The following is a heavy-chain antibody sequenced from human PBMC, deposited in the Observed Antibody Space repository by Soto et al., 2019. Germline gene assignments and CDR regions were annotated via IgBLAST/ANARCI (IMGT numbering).Heavy chain of an antibody. CDR3: ARDMGSSGFYGMDV. J-gene: IGHJ6*02. CDR1: GFTFSSYA. Sequence: LRLSCAASGFTFSSYAMHWVRQAPGKGLEWVAVISYDGSNKYYADSVKGRFTISRDNSKNTLYLQMNSLRAEDTAVYYCARDMGSSGFYGMDVWGQGTTVTVSS. D-gene: IGHD6-19*01. V-gene: IGHV3-30-3*01. CDR2: ISYDGSNK.